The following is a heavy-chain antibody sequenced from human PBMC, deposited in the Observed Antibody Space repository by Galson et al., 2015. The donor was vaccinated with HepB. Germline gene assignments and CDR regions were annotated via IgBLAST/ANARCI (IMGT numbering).Heavy chain of an antibody. V-gene: IGHV3-21*01. CDR1: GFTFSTYS. J-gene: IGHJ4*02. CDR3: ARNLYSGADYSVDY. Sequence: SLRLSCAASGFTFSTYSMNWVRQAPGKGLEWVSSISGNSNYIYHADTVKGRFTISRDNAKNSLYLQMDSLRAEDTALYYCARNLYSGADYSVDYWGQGTLVTVSS. CDR2: ISGNSNYI. D-gene: IGHD4-11*01.